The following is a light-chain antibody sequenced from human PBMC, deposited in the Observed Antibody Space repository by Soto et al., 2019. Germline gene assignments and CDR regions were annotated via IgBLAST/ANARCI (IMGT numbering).Light chain of an antibody. CDR3: QQYNNWPLT. Sequence: EVVMTQSPDTLSVSPGVGATLSCRASQNVHSDLAWYQQKPGQAPRLVIYDTSTRATDIPVRFTGGGSGTEFTLTISSLKSEDFAVYYCQQYNNWPLTFGGGTKVEIK. V-gene: IGKV3-15*01. CDR2: DTS. J-gene: IGKJ4*01. CDR1: QNVHSD.